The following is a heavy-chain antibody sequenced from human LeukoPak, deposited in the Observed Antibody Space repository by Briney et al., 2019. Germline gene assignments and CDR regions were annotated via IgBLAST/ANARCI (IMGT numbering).Heavy chain of an antibody. CDR1: GYTFTSYG. J-gene: IGHJ4*02. CDR3: ARGTEMYSSSWYEAGY. D-gene: IGHD6-13*01. Sequence: ASVKVSCKASGYTFTSYGISWVRQAPGQGLEWMGWISAYNGNTNYAQKLQGRVTMTTDTSTSTAYMELRSLRSDDTAVYYCARGTEMYSSSWYEAGYWGQGTLVTVSS. V-gene: IGHV1-18*01. CDR2: ISAYNGNT.